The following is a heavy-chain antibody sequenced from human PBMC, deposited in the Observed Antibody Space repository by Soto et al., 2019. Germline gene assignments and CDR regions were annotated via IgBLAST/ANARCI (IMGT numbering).Heavy chain of an antibody. Sequence: GASVKVSCKASGFTFTSSAVQWVRQARGQRLEWIGWIVVGSGITNYAQKFQERVTITRDMSTSTAYMELSSLRSEDTAVYYCAAGEPRITMVRGVIEYYYGMDVWGQGTTVTVSS. V-gene: IGHV1-58*01. D-gene: IGHD3-10*01. CDR3: AAGEPRITMVRGVIEYYYGMDV. CDR1: GFTFTSSA. J-gene: IGHJ6*02. CDR2: IVVGSGIT.